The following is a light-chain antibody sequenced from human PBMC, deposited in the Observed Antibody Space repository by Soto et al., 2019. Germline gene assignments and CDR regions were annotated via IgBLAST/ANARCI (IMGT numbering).Light chain of an antibody. Sequence: EIMMTQSPATLSVSPGERATLSCRASQTVSNNLAWYQQKPGQAPRLLIYDASTRASGIPARFSGSGSGTEFTLTITSLQSEDFAIYYCLQYNRWPRTFGQGTKLEI. V-gene: IGKV3-15*01. J-gene: IGKJ2*01. CDR2: DAS. CDR1: QTVSNN. CDR3: LQYNRWPRT.